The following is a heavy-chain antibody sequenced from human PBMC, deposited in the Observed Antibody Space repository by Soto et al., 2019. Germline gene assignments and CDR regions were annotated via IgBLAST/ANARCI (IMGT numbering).Heavy chain of an antibody. CDR2: ISGSGGST. CDR3: ALRTVTRNFFDY. V-gene: IGHV3-23*01. D-gene: IGHD4-17*01. J-gene: IGHJ4*02. CDR1: GFTFSSYA. Sequence: VGSLRLSCAASGFTFSSYAMSWVRQAPGKGLEWVSAISGSGGSTYYADSVKGRFTISRDNSKNTLYLQMNSLRAEDTAVYYCALRTVTRNFFDYWGQGTLVTVSS.